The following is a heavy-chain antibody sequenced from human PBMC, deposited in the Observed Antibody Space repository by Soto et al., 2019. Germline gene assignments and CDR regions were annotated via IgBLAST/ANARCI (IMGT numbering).Heavy chain of an antibody. CDR3: AKGAHGISAPLCDY. D-gene: IGHD6-13*01. Sequence: APVKPSCKASGYTFTSYSMHWVRQSPGQRLEWMGMINPGFGNTNYSEKFQGRVTMTTDTSASTVYMELSSLRSDDTFTYFCAKGAHGISAPLCDYWGQGTLVTVSS. CDR1: GYTFTSYS. J-gene: IGHJ4*02. CDR2: INPGFGNT. V-gene: IGHV1-3*01.